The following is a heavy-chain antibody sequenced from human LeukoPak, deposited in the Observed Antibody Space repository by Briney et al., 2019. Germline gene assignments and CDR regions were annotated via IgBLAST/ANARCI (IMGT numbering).Heavy chain of an antibody. CDR3: ARGSGWCDY. CDR1: GFIFRNYW. CDR2: IKEDGSEK. D-gene: IGHD6-19*01. V-gene: IGHV3-7*03. Sequence: GGSLRLSCAVSGFIFRNYWMSWVRGVPGKGLEWVANIKEDGSEKKFVESVGGRFTISRDNAKNSVYLEMNSLRAEDTAVYYCARGSGWCDYWGQGALVTVSS. J-gene: IGHJ4*02.